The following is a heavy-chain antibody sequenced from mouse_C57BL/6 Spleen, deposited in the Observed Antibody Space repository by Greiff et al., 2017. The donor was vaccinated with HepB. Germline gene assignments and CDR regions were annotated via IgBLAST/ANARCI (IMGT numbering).Heavy chain of an antibody. D-gene: IGHD2-2*01. V-gene: IGHV1-31*01. CDR2: IYPYNGVS. J-gene: IGHJ4*01. CDR1: GYSFTGYY. CDR3: ARSHGYDGDYYAMDY. Sequence: VQLQQSGPELVKPGASVKISCKASGYSFTGYYMHWVKQSHGNILDWIGYIYPYNGVSSYNQKFKGKATLTVDKSSSTAYMELRSLTSEDSAVYYCARSHGYDGDYYAMDYWGQGTSVTVSS.